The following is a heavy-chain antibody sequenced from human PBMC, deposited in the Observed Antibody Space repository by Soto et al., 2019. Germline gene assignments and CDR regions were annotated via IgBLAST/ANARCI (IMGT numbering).Heavy chain of an antibody. J-gene: IGHJ4*02. D-gene: IGHD3-16*01. CDR1: GFTFSSYG. CDR3: AKVGGRGGVSFDY. Sequence: QVQLVESGGGVVQPGRSLRLSCAASGFTFSSYGMHWVRQAPGKGLEWVAVISYDGSNKYYADSVKGRFTISRDNSKNTLYLQMNSLRAEDTAVYYCAKVGGRGGVSFDYWGQGTLVTVSS. CDR2: ISYDGSNK. V-gene: IGHV3-30*18.